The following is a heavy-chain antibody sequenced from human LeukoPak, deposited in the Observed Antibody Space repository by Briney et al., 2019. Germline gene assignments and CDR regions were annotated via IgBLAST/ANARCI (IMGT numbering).Heavy chain of an antibody. J-gene: IGHJ4*02. Sequence: GGSLRISCAASGFSFDAHAMSWVRQAPGKGLEWVSGISKTGRTTFYTDSVKGRFTISRDNSKNTLHLQMNRLRAEDTALYYCAKDHDNTDYYYYFDSWGQGTLVTVSS. D-gene: IGHD2-21*02. CDR1: GFSFDAHA. CDR2: ISKTGRTT. V-gene: IGHV3-23*01. CDR3: AKDHDNTDYYYYFDS.